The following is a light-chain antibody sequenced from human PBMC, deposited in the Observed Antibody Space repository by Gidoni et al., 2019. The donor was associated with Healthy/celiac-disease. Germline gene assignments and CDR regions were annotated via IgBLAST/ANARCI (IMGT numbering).Light chain of an antibody. CDR3: AAWDDSLNGLWV. Sequence: QSVLTQPPSASGTHGQRVTISCSGSSSNIGSNTVNWYKQLPGTAPKLLIYSNNQRPSAVPDRFSGSKSGPSASLAIRGLQSEDEADYYCAAWDDSLNGLWVFGGVTKLTVL. CDR2: SNN. V-gene: IGLV1-44*01. J-gene: IGLJ3*02. CDR1: SSNIGSNT.